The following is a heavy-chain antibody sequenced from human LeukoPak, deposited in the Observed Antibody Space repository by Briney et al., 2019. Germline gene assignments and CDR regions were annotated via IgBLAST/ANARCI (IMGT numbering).Heavy chain of an antibody. CDR3: ARVGGYGGTYPRYYSDY. Sequence: PGGSLRLSCAASGFTFSSYWMHWVRQAPGKGLVWVSRINSDGSSTSYADSVKGRFTISRDNAKNTLYLQMNSLRAEDTAVYYCARVGGYGGTYPRYYSDYWGQGTLVTVSS. D-gene: IGHD4-23*01. J-gene: IGHJ4*02. V-gene: IGHV3-74*01. CDR2: INSDGSST. CDR1: GFTFSSYW.